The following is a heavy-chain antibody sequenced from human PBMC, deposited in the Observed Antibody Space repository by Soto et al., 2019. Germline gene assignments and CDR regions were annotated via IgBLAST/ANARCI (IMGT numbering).Heavy chain of an antibody. Sequence: SETLSLTCTVSGGSISSGGYYWSWIRQHPGKGLEWIGYIYYSGSTYYNPSLKSRVTISVDTSKNQFSLKLSYVTAADTAVYYCARVPAAAGTKDYWGQGTLVTVSS. CDR2: IYYSGST. CDR3: ARVPAAAGTKDY. V-gene: IGHV4-31*03. CDR1: GGSISSGGYY. D-gene: IGHD6-13*01. J-gene: IGHJ4*02.